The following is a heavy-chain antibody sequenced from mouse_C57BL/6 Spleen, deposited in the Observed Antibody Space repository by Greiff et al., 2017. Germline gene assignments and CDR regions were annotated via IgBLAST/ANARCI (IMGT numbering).Heavy chain of an antibody. CDR1: GYTFTSYG. V-gene: IGHV1-81*01. CDR2: IYPRSGNT. CDR3: LIRGFAY. D-gene: IGHD2-12*01. Sequence: QVQLQQSGAELARPGASVKLSCKASGYTFTSYGISWVKQRTGQGLEWIGEIYPRSGNTYYNEKFKGKATLTSDKSSSTAYMELRSLTSEDSAVYFCLIRGFAYWGQGTLVTVSA. J-gene: IGHJ3*01.